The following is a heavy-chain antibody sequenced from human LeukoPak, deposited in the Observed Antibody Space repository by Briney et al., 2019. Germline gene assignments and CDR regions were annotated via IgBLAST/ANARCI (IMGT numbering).Heavy chain of an antibody. CDR3: ARVPTAATFDY. CDR1: GYTFTSYD. J-gene: IGHJ4*02. Sequence: ASVKVSCKASGYTFTSYDINWVRQATGQGLEWMGWMNPNSGNTGYAQKFQDRVTITRNTSISTAYMELSSLRSEDTAVYYCARVPTAATFDYWGQGTLVTVSS. D-gene: IGHD2-15*01. V-gene: IGHV1-8*03. CDR2: MNPNSGNT.